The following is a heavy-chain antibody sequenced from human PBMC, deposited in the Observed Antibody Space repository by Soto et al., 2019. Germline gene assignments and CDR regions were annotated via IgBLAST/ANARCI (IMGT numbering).Heavy chain of an antibody. V-gene: IGHV3-21*01. J-gene: IGHJ4*02. Sequence: PGGSLRLSCAASGFTFSIYSMNWVRQAPGKGLEWVSSISSSSSYIYYADSVKGRFTISRDNSKNTLYLQMNSLRAEDTAVYYCAKDRYSSSWSLIDYWGQGTLVTVSS. CDR3: AKDRYSSSWSLIDY. CDR1: GFTFSIYS. D-gene: IGHD6-13*01. CDR2: ISSSSSYI.